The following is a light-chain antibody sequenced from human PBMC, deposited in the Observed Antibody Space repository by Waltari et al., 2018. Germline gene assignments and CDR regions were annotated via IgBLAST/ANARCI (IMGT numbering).Light chain of an antibody. CDR1: SGHSSNV. CDR2: VNSDGSH. V-gene: IGLV4-69*01. CDR3: QSGGHGTWV. J-gene: IGLJ3*02. Sequence: QLVLTQSPSASASLGASVKLTCTLSSGHSSNVVAWLKQQPEKGPRYLMKVNSDGSHSQGDVIPDRFSGTSSGAERYLTISNLQSEDEADYYCQSGGHGTWVFGGGTKLTVL.